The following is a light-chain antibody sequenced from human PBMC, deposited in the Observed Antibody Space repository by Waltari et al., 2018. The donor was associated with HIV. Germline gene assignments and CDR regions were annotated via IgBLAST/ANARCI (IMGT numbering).Light chain of an antibody. CDR1: QSVTSNL. J-gene: IGKJ1*01. Sequence: EVVLTQSPGTLSLSPGERATLSCRASQSVTSNLLAWYQHKSGQAPRLLVYATSIRATGIPDRFSGTGSGTDVTLTITRLEPEDFAVYYCQCYGSASWTFGQGTKVQIK. CDR3: QCYGSASWT. V-gene: IGKV3-20*01. CDR2: ATS.